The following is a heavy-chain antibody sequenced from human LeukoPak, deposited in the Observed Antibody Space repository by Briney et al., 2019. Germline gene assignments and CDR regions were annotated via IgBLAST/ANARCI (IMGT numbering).Heavy chain of an antibody. V-gene: IGHV3-33*01. Sequence: PGRSLRLSCAASGFTFSSYGMHWVRQAPGKGLEWVAVIWYDGSNKYYADSVKGRFTISRDNSKNTLYLQMNSLRAEDTAVYYCARGPSGYYPSIFDYWGQGTLVTVSS. J-gene: IGHJ4*02. CDR2: IWYDGSNK. CDR1: GFTFSSYG. D-gene: IGHD3-22*01. CDR3: ARGPSGYYPSIFDY.